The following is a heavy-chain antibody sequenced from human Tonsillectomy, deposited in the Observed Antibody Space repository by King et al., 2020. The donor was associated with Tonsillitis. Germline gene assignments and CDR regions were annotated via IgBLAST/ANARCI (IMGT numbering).Heavy chain of an antibody. J-gene: IGHJ5*02. D-gene: IGHD3-10*01. CDR2: ISPYNGDT. CDR3: ARDRGRGFGKLLGWFGP. V-gene: IGHV1-18*01. Sequence: QLVQSGAEVKKPGASVKVSCKASGYTFSNYGISWVRQAPGQGLEWMAWISPYNGDTNYAQKFQGRVTMTTDTSTSTAYMELRSLRFDDTAVYYCARDRGRGFGKLLGWFGPWGQGTLVTVSS. CDR1: GYTFSNYG.